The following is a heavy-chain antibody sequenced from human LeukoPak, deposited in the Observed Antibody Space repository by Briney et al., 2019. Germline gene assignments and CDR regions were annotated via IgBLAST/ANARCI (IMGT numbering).Heavy chain of an antibody. Sequence: GGSLRLSCAASGFTFSSYGMHWVRQAPGKGLEWVAFIRYDGSNKYYADSVKGRFTISRDNAKNSLYLQMNSLRAEDMALYYCAKTDGDYAYFDYWGQGTLVTVSS. CDR2: IRYDGSNK. CDR3: AKTDGDYAYFDY. CDR1: GFTFSSYG. V-gene: IGHV3-30*02. D-gene: IGHD4-17*01. J-gene: IGHJ4*02.